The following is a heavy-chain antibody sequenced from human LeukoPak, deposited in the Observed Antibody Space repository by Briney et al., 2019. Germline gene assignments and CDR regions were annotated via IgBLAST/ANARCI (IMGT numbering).Heavy chain of an antibody. CDR2: IIPIFGTA. D-gene: IGHD1-26*01. V-gene: IGHV1-69*13. CDR3: ASGSYYEVASYYFDY. Sequence: SVKVSCKASGGTFSSYAISWVRQAPGQGLEWMGGIIPIFGTANYAQKFQGRVTITADESTSTAYMELSSLRSEDTAVYYCASGSYYEVASYYFDYWGQGTLVTVSS. CDR1: GGTFSSYA. J-gene: IGHJ4*02.